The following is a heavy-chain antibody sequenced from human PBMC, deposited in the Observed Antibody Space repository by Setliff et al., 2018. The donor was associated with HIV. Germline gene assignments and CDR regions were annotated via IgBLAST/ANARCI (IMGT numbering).Heavy chain of an antibody. J-gene: IGHJ6*03. CDR2: INHSGST. D-gene: IGHD5-12*01. V-gene: IGHV4-34*01. Sequence: SETLSLTCAVYGGSFSGYYWGWIRQPPGKGLEWIGEINHSGSTNYNPSLKSRVTISGNTSKNQFSLKLSSVTAADTAVYNCARGSRKVSTIRRYYYDMDVWGKGTTVTVSS. CDR3: ARGSRKVSTIRRYYYDMDV. CDR1: GGSFSGYY.